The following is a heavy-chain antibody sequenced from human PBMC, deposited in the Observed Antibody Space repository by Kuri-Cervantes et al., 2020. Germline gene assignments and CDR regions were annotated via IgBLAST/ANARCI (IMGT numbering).Heavy chain of an antibody. CDR3: ARVRDSSSRNINWFDP. V-gene: IGHV1-18*01. Sequence: ASVKVSCKASGGTFSSYAISWVRQAPGQGLEWMGWISAYNGNTNYAQKLQGRVTMTTDTSTSTAYMELRSLRSDDTAVYYCARVRDSSSRNINWFDPWGQGTLVTVSS. J-gene: IGHJ5*02. CDR2: ISAYNGNT. CDR1: GGTFSSYA. D-gene: IGHD6-13*01.